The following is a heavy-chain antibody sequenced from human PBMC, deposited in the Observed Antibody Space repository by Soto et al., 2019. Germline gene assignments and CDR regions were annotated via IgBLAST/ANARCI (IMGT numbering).Heavy chain of an antibody. Sequence: QVQLVQSGAEVKKPGASVKVSCKASGYTFASYDINWVRQATGQGLEWMGWMNPNSGNTGYAQKFQGRVTMTRNTSIRTAYMELSSLRSEDTAVYYCARIYSYGYWADYYYGMDVWGQGTTVTVSS. D-gene: IGHD5-18*01. V-gene: IGHV1-8*02. J-gene: IGHJ6*02. CDR3: ARIYSYGYWADYYYGMDV. CDR2: MNPNSGNT. CDR1: GYTFASYD.